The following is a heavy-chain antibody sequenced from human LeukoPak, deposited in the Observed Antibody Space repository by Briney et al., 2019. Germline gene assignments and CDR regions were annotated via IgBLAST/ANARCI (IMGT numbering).Heavy chain of an antibody. V-gene: IGHV4-34*01. J-gene: IGHJ4*02. CDR2: INHSGST. Sequence: PSETLSLTCAVYGGSFSGYYWSWIRQPPGKGLEWIGEINHSGSTNYNPSLKSRVTISVDTSKNQFSLKLSSVTAADTAVYYCARVAVAAINDYWGQGTLVTVSS. CDR3: ARVAVAAINDY. CDR1: GGSFSGYY. D-gene: IGHD6-19*01.